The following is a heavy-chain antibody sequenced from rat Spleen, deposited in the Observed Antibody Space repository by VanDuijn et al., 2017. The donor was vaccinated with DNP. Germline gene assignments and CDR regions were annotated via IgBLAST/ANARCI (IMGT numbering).Heavy chain of an antibody. J-gene: IGHJ4*01. CDR2: IIHDGSRT. Sequence: EVQLVESGGGLVQPGRSRTLSCAVSEFTFSDYNMAWVRQAPKKGLEWVATIIHDGSRTYYRDSVKGRFTISRDNAKSTLYLQMDSLRSEDTATYYCTRIGDLHNGGDGDALDAWGQGTSVTVSS. CDR1: EFTFSDYN. V-gene: IGHV5S10*01. CDR3: TRIGDLHNGGDGDALDA. D-gene: IGHD1-1*01.